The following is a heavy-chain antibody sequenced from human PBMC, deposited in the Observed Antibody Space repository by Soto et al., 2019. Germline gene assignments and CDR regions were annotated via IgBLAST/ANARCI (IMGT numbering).Heavy chain of an antibody. CDR3: ARGLNGYLHYFDF. D-gene: IGHD5-18*01. J-gene: IGHJ4*02. CDR1: GYTFTSYA. V-gene: IGHV1-3*01. CDR2: INAGNGNT. Sequence: ASVKVSCKASGYTFTSYAMHWVRQAPGQRLEWMGWINAGNGNTKYSQKFQGRVTITRDTSASTAYMELSSLRSEDTAVYYCARGLNGYLHYFDFWGQGTLVTVSS.